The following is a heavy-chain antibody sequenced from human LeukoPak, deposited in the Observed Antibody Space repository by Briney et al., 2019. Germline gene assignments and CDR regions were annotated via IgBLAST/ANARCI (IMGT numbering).Heavy chain of an antibody. CDR1: GYTFTSYG. V-gene: IGHV1-18*01. J-gene: IGHJ6*02. CDR3: ARTDIVVVVAAREGMDV. D-gene: IGHD2-15*01. Sequence: ASVKVSCKASGYTFTSYGISWVRQAPGQGLEWMGWISAYNGNTNYAQKLQGRVTMTTDTSTSTAYMELRSLRSDDTAVYYCARTDIVVVVAAREGMDVWGQGTTVTVSS. CDR2: ISAYNGNT.